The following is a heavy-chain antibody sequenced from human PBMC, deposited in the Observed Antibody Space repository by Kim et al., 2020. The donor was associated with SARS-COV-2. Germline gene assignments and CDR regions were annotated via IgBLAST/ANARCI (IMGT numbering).Heavy chain of an antibody. CDR3: ARASCSFDSCYQFDP. CDR2: IYNSGST. V-gene: IGHV4-59*13. CDR1: GGSISRYY. D-gene: IGHD2-15*01. Sequence: SETLSLTCTVSGGSISRYYWSWIRQPPGKGLEWIAYIYNSGSTNYTPSLKSRVTISVDTSKNQFSLRLSSVTAADTAVYYCARASCSFDSCYQFDPWGQG. J-gene: IGHJ5*02.